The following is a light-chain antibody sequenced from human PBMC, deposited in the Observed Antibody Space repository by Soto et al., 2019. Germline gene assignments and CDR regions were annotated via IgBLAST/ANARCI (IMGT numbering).Light chain of an antibody. J-gene: IGKJ2*01. V-gene: IGKV3-15*01. Sequence: EIVLTQSPATLSVSPGERATLSCRADQSVRDALAWYQQKPGQAPRLLFYGVSTRATGIPVRFSASGSGTEFTLTISSLQSEDFAVYYCQQYNHWPRGYTFGQGTKLEIK. CDR1: QSVRDA. CDR3: QQYNHWPRGYT. CDR2: GVS.